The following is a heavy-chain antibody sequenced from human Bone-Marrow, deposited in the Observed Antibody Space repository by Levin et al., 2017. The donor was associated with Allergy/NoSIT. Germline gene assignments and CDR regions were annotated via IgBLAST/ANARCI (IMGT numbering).Heavy chain of an antibody. CDR2: MGVRGSF. V-gene: IGHV3-48*03. D-gene: IGHD2-15*01. Sequence: PGGSLRLSCVGSSEMFRNYEMTWGRLGPGKGLEWISYMGVRGSFSYADSVKGRFTVSRDNDKNTLYLQMNRLRVDDTALYYCADLYCSSGTCFFDYWGRGTQVTVSS. CDR3: ADLYCSSGTCFFDY. CDR1: SEMFRNYE. J-gene: IGHJ4*02.